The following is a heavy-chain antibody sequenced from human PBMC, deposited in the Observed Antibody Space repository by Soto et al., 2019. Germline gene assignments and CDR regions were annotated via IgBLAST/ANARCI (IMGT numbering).Heavy chain of an antibody. J-gene: IGHJ4*02. CDR1: GFTFSTYW. CDR3: ARGAFHNYYVDY. V-gene: IGHV3-74*01. D-gene: IGHD3-16*01. CDR2: IKGDESTT. Sequence: EVQLVESGGDSVQPGGSLRLSCAASGFTFSTYWMHWVRQAPGEGLLWVSRIKGDESTTSSADSVKGRFTISRDNAKNTVYLHMNSLRADDTAVYYCARGAFHNYYVDYWGQGTLVNVSS.